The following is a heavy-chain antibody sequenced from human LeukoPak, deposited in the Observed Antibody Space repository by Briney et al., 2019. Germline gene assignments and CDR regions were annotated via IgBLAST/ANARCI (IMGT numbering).Heavy chain of an antibody. V-gene: IGHV3-23*01. CDR1: GFTFSSYA. J-gene: IGHJ4*02. CDR2: ISGSGGST. CDR3: AKGIAGSRPPFDY. Sequence: GGALRLSCEASGFTFSSYAMSWVRQAPGKGLEWVSGISGSGGSTYYADSVKGRFTISRDNSKNTLYLQMHSLRAEDTAVHYCAKGIAGSRPPFDYWGQGTLVTVSS.